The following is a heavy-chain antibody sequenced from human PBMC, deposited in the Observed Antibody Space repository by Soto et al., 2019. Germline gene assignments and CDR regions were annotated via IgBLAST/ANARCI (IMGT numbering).Heavy chain of an antibody. D-gene: IGHD1-26*01. CDR2: SSSTSTTI. CDR3: ARVPLGYSGNYYFDY. CDR1: GFTFSSYS. Sequence: EVQLVESGGGLVQPGGSLRLSCAASGFTFSSYSMNWVRQTPGKGLEWVSYSSSTSTTIDYADSVKGRFTISRDNAKNSLYLQMNSLRDEDTAVYYCARVPLGYSGNYYFDYWGQGTLVTVS. V-gene: IGHV3-48*02. J-gene: IGHJ4*02.